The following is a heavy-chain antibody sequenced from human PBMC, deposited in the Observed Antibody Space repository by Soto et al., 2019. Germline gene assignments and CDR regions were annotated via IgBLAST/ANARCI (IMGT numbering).Heavy chain of an antibody. Sequence: SETLSLTCTVSGGSISSSSYYWGWIRQPPGKGLEWIGSIYYSGSTYYNPSLKSRVTISVDTSKNQFSLKLSSVTAADTAVYYCARPQNWNDDCWFDPWGQGTLVTVSS. CDR2: IYYSGST. V-gene: IGHV4-39*01. D-gene: IGHD1-1*01. J-gene: IGHJ5*02. CDR3: ARPQNWNDDCWFDP. CDR1: GGSISSSSYY.